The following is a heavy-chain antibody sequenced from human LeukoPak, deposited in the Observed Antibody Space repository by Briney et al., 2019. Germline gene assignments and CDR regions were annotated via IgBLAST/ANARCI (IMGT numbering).Heavy chain of an antibody. CDR2: INPSGGST. V-gene: IGHV1-46*01. Sequence: GASVKVSCKASGYTFTSYYMHWVRQAPGQGLEWMGIINPSGGSTSYAQKFQGRVTMTRDTSTSTVYMELSSLRSEDTAVYYCARVLCRGVIIGGFDYWGQGTLVTVSS. CDR1: GYTFTSYY. CDR3: ARVLCRGVIIGGFDY. D-gene: IGHD3-10*01. J-gene: IGHJ4*02.